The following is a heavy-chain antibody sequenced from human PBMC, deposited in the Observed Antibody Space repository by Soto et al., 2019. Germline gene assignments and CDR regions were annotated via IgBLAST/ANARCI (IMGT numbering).Heavy chain of an antibody. D-gene: IGHD6-13*01. Sequence: ASVKVSCQTSGYTYTIYGISWVRQANRQGLEWMGWISAYSGSTKFAQKLQGRVTMTTDTSTTTAYMELRSLTSDDTAVYYCARDFTKSSSWPYYFDYWGQGTLVTVSS. CDR2: ISAYSGST. CDR3: ARDFTKSSSWPYYFDY. J-gene: IGHJ4*02. CDR1: GYTYTIYG. V-gene: IGHV1-18*01.